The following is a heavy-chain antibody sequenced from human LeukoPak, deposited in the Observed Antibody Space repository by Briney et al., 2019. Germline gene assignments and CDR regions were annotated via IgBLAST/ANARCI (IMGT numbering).Heavy chain of an antibody. D-gene: IGHD1-26*01. V-gene: IGHV4-34*01. CDR3: ARVAGATFPNYFDY. CDR1: GGSFSGYY. J-gene: IGHJ4*02. CDR2: INHSGST. Sequence: PSETLSLTCAVYGGSFSGYYWSWIRQPPGKGLEWIGEINHSGSTNYNPSLKSRVTISVDTSKNQFSLKLSSVTAADTAVYYCARVAGATFPNYFDYWGQGTLVTVSS.